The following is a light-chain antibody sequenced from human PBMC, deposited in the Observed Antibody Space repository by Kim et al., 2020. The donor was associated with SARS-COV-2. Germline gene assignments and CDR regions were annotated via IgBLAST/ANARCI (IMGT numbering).Light chain of an antibody. V-gene: IGKV3-20*01. CDR2: GVS. Sequence: SPGESATVSCRASRSVASNYLAWYQQKPGQAPRLLIFGVSSRATGIPDRFSGSGSGTEYSLTINRLEPEDFAVYYCQQYSSLPLTFGGGTKVDIK. CDR3: QQYSSLPLT. CDR1: RSVASNY. J-gene: IGKJ4*01.